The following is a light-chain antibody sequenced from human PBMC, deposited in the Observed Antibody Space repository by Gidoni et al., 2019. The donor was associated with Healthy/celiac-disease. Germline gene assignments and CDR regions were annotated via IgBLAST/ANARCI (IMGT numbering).Light chain of an antibody. CDR1: QRISSW. CDR2: KAS. Sequence: DIQMTQSPSTLSASVGDRVTIPCRASQRISSWLAWYQQKPGKAPKLLIYKASSIESGVPSRFSGSGSGTEFTLTISSLQPDDFATYYCQQYNSYSWTFGQGTKVEIK. J-gene: IGKJ1*01. V-gene: IGKV1-5*03. CDR3: QQYNSYSWT.